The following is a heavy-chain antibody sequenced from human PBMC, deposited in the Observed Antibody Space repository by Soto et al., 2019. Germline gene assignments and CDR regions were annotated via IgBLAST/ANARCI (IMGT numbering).Heavy chain of an antibody. CDR2: LTGSGATT. D-gene: IGHD4-17*01. V-gene: IGHV3-23*01. Sequence: EVQLLESGGDLIYPGGSLRLSCAASGFTFNSYAMSWVRQAPGRGLEWVSGLTGSGATTYYADSVKGRFTISRDNSKNTVYLQMNSLRDGDSAVYYCAKAPGLRPVGFDYWGQGTQVTVSS. CDR3: AKAPGLRPVGFDY. CDR1: GFTFNSYA. J-gene: IGHJ4*02.